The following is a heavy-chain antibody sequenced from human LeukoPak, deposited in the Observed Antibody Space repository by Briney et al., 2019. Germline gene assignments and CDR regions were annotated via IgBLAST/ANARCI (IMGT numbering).Heavy chain of an antibody. CDR1: GGSISSSNW. Sequence: SGTLSLTCAVSGGSISSSNWWSWVRQPPGKGLEWIGEIYHSGGTNYNPSLKSRVTISVDKSKNQFSLKLSSVTAADTAVYYCARRPLTSGYGYSLRFDYWGQGTLVTVSS. J-gene: IGHJ4*02. CDR3: ARRPLTSGYGYSLRFDY. CDR2: IYHSGGT. V-gene: IGHV4-4*02. D-gene: IGHD5-12*01.